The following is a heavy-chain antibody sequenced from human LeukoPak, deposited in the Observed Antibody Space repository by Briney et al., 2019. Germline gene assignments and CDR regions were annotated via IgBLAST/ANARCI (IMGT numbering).Heavy chain of an antibody. D-gene: IGHD2-2*02. CDR1: GFAFSDYN. V-gene: IGHV3-21*01. J-gene: IGHJ6*03. Sequence: GGSLRLSCAASGFAFSDYNMNWVRRAPGKGLEWVSSISSASSHIYYADSVKGRFTISRDIAKNSVHLQMNSLRAEDTAVYFCARAYDCSTATCYILGYFYYMDVWGKGTTVTVSS. CDR3: ARAYDCSTATCYILGYFYYMDV. CDR2: ISSASSHI.